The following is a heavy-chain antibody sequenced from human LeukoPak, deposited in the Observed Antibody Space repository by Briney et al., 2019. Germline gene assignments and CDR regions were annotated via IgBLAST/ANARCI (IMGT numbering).Heavy chain of an antibody. CDR3: ARCSGSYYYYYGMDV. CDR2: IIPILGIA. Sequence: SVKVSCKASGGTFSSYTISWVRQAPGQGLEWMGRIIPILGIANYAQKFQGRVTITADKSTSTAYMELSSLRSEDTAVYYCARCSGSYYYYYGMDVWGKGTTVTVSS. CDR1: GGTFSSYT. D-gene: IGHD3-10*01. J-gene: IGHJ6*04. V-gene: IGHV1-69*02.